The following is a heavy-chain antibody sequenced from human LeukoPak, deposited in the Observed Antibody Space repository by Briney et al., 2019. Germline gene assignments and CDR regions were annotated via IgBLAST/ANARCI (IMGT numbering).Heavy chain of an antibody. CDR3: ARELGYCSGGSCYSFDY. CDR2: IIPIFGTA. J-gene: IGHJ4*02. V-gene: IGHV1-46*01. CDR1: GYTFTSYY. D-gene: IGHD2-15*01. Sequence: ASVKVSCKASGYTFTSYYMHWVRQAPGQGLEWMGGIIPIFGTANYAQKFRGRVTMTRDMSTSTVYMELSSLRSEDTAVYYCARELGYCSGGSCYSFDYWGQGTLVTVSS.